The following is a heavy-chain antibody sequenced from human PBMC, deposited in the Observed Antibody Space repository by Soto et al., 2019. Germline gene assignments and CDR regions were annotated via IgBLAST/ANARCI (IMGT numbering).Heavy chain of an antibody. CDR1: GGSISSSSYY. D-gene: IGHD4-17*01. J-gene: IGHJ4*02. V-gene: IGHV4-39*01. CDR3: ARLLSCDYGIS. Sequence: SETLSLTCTVSGGSISSSSYYWGWIRQPPGKGLEWIGSIYYSGSTYYNPSLKSRVTISVDTSKNQFSLKLSSVTAADTAVYYCARLLSCDYGISWGQGTLVTVSS. CDR2: IYYSGST.